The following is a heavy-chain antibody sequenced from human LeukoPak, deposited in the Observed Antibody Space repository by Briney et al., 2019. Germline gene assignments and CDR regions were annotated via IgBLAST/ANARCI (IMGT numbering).Heavy chain of an antibody. CDR3: ARDSRVMDFWSGYYSNYYFDY. CDR1: GFTFSSYA. D-gene: IGHD3-3*01. J-gene: IGHJ4*02. Sequence: GRSLRLSCAASGFTFSSYAMHWVRQAPGKGLEWVAVISYDGSNKYYADSVKGRFTLSRDNSKNTLYLQMNSLRAEDTAVYYCARDSRVMDFWSGYYSNYYFDYWGQGTLVTVSS. CDR2: ISYDGSNK. V-gene: IGHV3-30*04.